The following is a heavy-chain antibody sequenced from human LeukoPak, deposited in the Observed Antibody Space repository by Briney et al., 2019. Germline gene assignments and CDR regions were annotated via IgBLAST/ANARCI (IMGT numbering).Heavy chain of an antibody. J-gene: IGHJ4*02. D-gene: IGHD3-9*01. V-gene: IGHV4-34*01. CDR3: ARGPPYYDILTGYYSAHYFDY. CDR2: INHSGST. Sequence: SETLSLTCAVYGGSFSGYYWSWIRQPPGKGLEWIGEINHSGSTNYNPSLKSRVTISVDTSKNQFSLKLSSVTAADTAVYYCARGPPYYDILTGYYSAHYFDYWGQGTLVTVSS. CDR1: GGSFSGYY.